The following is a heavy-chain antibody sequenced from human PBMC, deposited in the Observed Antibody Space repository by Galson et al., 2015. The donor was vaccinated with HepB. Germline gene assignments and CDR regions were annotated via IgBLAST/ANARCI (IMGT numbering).Heavy chain of an antibody. CDR2: ISSSSSTI. CDR1: GFTFSTYS. CDR3: ARDRTLYYDFWRDYYYMDV. V-gene: IGHV3-48*01. J-gene: IGHJ6*03. D-gene: IGHD3-3*01. Sequence: SLRLSCAASGFTFSTYSMNWVRQAPGKGLEWVSYISSSSSTIHYADSVKGRFTISRDNAMHSLYLQMNSLRAEDTAVYYCARDRTLYYDFWRDYYYMDVWGKGTTVTVSS.